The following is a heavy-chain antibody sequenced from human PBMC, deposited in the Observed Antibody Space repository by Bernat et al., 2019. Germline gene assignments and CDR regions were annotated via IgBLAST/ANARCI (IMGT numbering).Heavy chain of an antibody. J-gene: IGHJ3*02. V-gene: IGHV3-74*01. CDR1: GFTFGNYW. CDR2: INSDGSTT. Sequence: EVQLVESGGGLVQPGGSLRLSCAASGFTFGNYWMHWVRQAPGKGLVWVSRINSDGSTTNYADSVKGRFTISRDNAKNTLYLQMNSLRAEDTAVYYCARDFDWLFDAFDIWGQGTMVTVSS. D-gene: IGHD3-9*01. CDR3: ARDFDWLFDAFDI.